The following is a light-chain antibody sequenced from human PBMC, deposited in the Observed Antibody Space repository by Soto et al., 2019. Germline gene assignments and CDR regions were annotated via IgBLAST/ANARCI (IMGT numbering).Light chain of an antibody. Sequence: DIQMTQSPSSLSASVSDRVTITCRASQNISNYLNWYQQKPGKAPNLLIYAVSSLKTGVPSRFSGSGSGTDFTLTIRGLQPEDFATYFCQQSHSVPPTFGQGTRVDIK. CDR3: QQSHSVPPT. CDR1: QNISNY. CDR2: AVS. J-gene: IGKJ5*01. V-gene: IGKV1-39*01.